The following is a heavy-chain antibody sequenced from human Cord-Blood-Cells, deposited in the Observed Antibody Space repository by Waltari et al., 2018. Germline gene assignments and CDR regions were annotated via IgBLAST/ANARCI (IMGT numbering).Heavy chain of an antibody. CDR2: IYYSGST. V-gene: IGHV4-59*01. J-gene: IGHJ4*02. CDR1: GGSISSYY. CDR3: ARDRYSSGTFDY. D-gene: IGHD3-22*01. Sequence: QVQLQESGPGLVKPSETLSLTCTVSGGSISSYYWSWIRQPPGKGLEWIWYIYYSGSTNYNPSLKSRVTISVDTSKNQFSLKLSSVTAADTAVYYCARDRYSSGTFDYWGQGTLVTVSS.